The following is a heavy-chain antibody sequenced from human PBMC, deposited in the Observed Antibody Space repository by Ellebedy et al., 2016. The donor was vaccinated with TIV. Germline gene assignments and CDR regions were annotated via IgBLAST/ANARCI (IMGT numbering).Heavy chain of an antibody. D-gene: IGHD6-19*01. CDR3: ARPKGGGIAVSGLGWFDP. CDR1: GGSISSSSYH. J-gene: IGHJ5*02. V-gene: IGHV4-39*01. CDR2: IPYSGRS. Sequence: MPGGSLRLSCTVSGGSISSSSYHWGWIRQSPGKGLEWIGTIPYSGRSFYNPSLKSPVTISADMSKNQFSLKLNSVNAADTAVYYGARPKGGGIAVSGLGWFDPWGQGTLVTVSS.